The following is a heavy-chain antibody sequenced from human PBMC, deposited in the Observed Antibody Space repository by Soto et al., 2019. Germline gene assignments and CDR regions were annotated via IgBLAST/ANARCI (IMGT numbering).Heavy chain of an antibody. CDR3: ARDRGPITPDY. V-gene: IGHV3-7*01. J-gene: IGHJ4*02. Sequence: EVQVVESGGGLVQPGGSLRLSCAVSGFTFSNYWMTWVRQAPGKGLEWVAYMNQDGSQIYYVDSLRGRFTISRDNAKNSLYLQMNSLIADDTAVYYCARDRGPITPDYWGQGTLVTVSS. D-gene: IGHD5-12*01. CDR1: GFTFSNYW. CDR2: MNQDGSQI.